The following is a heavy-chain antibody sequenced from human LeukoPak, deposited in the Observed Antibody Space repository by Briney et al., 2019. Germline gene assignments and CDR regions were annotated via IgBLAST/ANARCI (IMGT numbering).Heavy chain of an antibody. V-gene: IGHV3-7*04. Sequence: PGGSLRLSXAASGFTFSNYWLSWVRQAPGKGLEWVANIKQDGSERYYVDSVKGRFIVSRDKAKNSLYLHMNSLGAEDTAVYYCARVYDVWSGYYRDYWGQGTLVTVSS. CDR2: IKQDGSER. CDR1: GFTFSNYW. D-gene: IGHD3-3*01. J-gene: IGHJ4*02. CDR3: ARVYDVWSGYYRDY.